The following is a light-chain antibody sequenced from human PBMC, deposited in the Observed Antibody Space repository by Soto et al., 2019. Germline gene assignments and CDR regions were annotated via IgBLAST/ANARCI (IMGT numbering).Light chain of an antibody. CDR1: QSVSSSY. Sequence: DIVLTQSPGPLFLSPGERATLSCRASQSVSSSYLAWYQQKPGQAPRLLIYGPSTMATGIPDRFSGSGSGTVFTLTISRLEPEEFAVYYCQQYGSSPWTFGQGTKVDIK. V-gene: IGKV3-20*01. CDR3: QQYGSSPWT. CDR2: GPS. J-gene: IGKJ1*01.